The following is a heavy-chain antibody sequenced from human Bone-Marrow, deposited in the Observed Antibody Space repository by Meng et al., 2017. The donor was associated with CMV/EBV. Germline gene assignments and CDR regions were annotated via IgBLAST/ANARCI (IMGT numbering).Heavy chain of an antibody. V-gene: IGHV1-69*06. CDR2: IIPIFGTA. Sequence: SYAISGVRQAPGQGLEWMGGIIPIFGTANYAQKFQGRVTITADKSTSTAYMELSSLRSEDTAVYYCARDGGKGYCSSTSCLNWFDPWGQGTLVTVSS. J-gene: IGHJ5*02. CDR1: SYA. D-gene: IGHD2-2*01. CDR3: ARDGGKGYCSSTSCLNWFDP.